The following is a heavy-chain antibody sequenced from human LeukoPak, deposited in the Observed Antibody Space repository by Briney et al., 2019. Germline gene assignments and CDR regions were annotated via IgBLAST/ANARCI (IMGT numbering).Heavy chain of an antibody. Sequence: ASVKVSCKASGYTFTGYYMHWLRQAPGQGLEWMGWINPNSGGTNYAQKFQGRVTMTRDTSISTAYMELSRLRSDDTAVYYCARGPYSSSCFDYWGQGTLVTVSS. J-gene: IGHJ4*02. CDR2: INPNSGGT. CDR3: ARGPYSSSCFDY. V-gene: IGHV1-2*02. CDR1: GYTFTGYY. D-gene: IGHD6-6*01.